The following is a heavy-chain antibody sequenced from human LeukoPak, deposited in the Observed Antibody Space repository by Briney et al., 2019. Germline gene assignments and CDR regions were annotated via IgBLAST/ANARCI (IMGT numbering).Heavy chain of an antibody. J-gene: IGHJ2*01. CDR2: ISAYNGNT. CDR3: ARDARPDFDWLLPDNWYFDL. D-gene: IGHD3-9*01. V-gene: IGHV1-18*01. Sequence: ASVKVSCKASGYTFTSYGISWVRQAPGQGLEWMGWISAYNGNTNYAQKLQGRVTMTTDTSTSTAYMELRSLRSDDTAVYYCARDARPDFDWLLPDNWYFDLWGRGTLVTVSS. CDR1: GYTFTSYG.